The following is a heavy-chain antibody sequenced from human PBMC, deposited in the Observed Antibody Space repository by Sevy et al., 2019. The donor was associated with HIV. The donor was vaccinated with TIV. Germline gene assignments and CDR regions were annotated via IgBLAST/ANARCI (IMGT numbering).Heavy chain of an antibody. CDR3: ARRVYDSSGYPQYYFDS. Sequence: GESLKFSCKGSGYSFTSYWIGWVRQMPGKGLEWMGIIYPGDSDIRYSPSFQGQVTISADKSISTAYLQWSSLKASDTAMYFCARRVYDSSGYPQYYFDSWGQGTLVTVSS. J-gene: IGHJ4*02. V-gene: IGHV5-51*01. D-gene: IGHD3-22*01. CDR1: GYSFTSYW. CDR2: IYPGDSDI.